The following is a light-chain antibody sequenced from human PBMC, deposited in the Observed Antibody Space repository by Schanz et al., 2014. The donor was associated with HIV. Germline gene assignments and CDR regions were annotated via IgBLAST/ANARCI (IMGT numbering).Light chain of an antibody. Sequence: EIVLTQSPGTLSLSPGERATLSCRASQSVSSSYLAWYQQKPGQAPRLLIYGASSRATGIPDRFSGSGSGTDFTLTISRLEPEDLGVYYCQQYHHWPITFGQGTRLEIK. CDR2: GAS. J-gene: IGKJ5*01. CDR1: QSVSSSY. CDR3: QQYHHWPIT. V-gene: IGKV3-20*01.